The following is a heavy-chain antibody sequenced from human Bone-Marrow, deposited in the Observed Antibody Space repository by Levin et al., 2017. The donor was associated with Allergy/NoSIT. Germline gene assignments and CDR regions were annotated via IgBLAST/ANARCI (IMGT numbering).Heavy chain of an antibody. J-gene: IGHJ5*02. Sequence: GSLRLSCTVSGGSISSYYWSWIRQPPGKGLEWIGYIYYSGSTNYNPSLKSRVTISVDTSKNQFSLKLSSVTAADTAVYYCARGGSWYRFDPWGQGTLVTVSS. D-gene: IGHD6-13*01. CDR3: ARGGSWYRFDP. CDR2: IYYSGST. V-gene: IGHV4-59*01. CDR1: GGSISSYY.